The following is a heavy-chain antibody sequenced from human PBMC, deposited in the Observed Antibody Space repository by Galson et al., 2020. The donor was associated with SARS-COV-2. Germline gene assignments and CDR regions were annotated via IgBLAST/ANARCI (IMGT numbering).Heavy chain of an antibody. CDR3: VKDAAGYNAYYFDY. V-gene: IGHV3-33*06. D-gene: IGHD5-12*01. CDR1: GFTFRNSG. CDR2: IWSDGSRK. J-gene: IGHJ4*02. Sequence: GGSLRLSCAASGFTFRNSGMHWVRQAPGKGLEWVAVIWSDGSRKYYADSVKGRFAVSRDNFNGVMYLQMNSLRVEDTAVYYCVKDAAGYNAYYFDYWGQGVLVTVAS.